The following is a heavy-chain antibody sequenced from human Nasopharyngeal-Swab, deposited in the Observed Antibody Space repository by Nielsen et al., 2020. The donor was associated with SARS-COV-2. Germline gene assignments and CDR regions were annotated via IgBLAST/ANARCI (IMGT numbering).Heavy chain of an antibody. Sequence: SSVNVSCKASGWAFSSYAISWLRQAPAQGLDWMGGIIPIFGKANYAQKFHGSITITADKSTSTAYMELSSLRSEDTAVYYCASGHLVVVVAATNYYYGMDVWGQGTTVTVSS. D-gene: IGHD2-15*01. CDR3: ASGHLVVVVAATNYYYGMDV. CDR2: IIPIFGKA. CDR1: GWAFSSYA. J-gene: IGHJ6*02. V-gene: IGHV1-69*06.